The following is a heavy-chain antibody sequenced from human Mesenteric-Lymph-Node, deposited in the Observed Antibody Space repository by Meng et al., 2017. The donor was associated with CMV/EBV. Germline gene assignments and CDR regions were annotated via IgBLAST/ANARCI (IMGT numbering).Heavy chain of an antibody. CDR1: GYVFTHFG. V-gene: IGHV7-4-1*02. CDR3: ARRFGFGDY. J-gene: IGHJ4*02. Sequence: KVSCKASGYVFTHFGINWVRQAPGQGLEWMGWINTNTGNPAYAQGFTGRFVFSLDTSASTAYLQINSLEADDTAFYYCARRFGFGDYWGQGSLVTVSS. CDR2: INTNTGNP. D-gene: IGHD3-10*01.